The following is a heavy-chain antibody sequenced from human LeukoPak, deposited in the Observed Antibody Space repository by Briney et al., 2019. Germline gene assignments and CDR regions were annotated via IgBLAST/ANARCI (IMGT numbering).Heavy chain of an antibody. Sequence: SETLSLTCTVSGGSISSSSYYWGWIRQPPGKGLEWIGSIYYSGSTYYNPSLKSRVTISVDTSKNQFSLKLSSVTAADTAVYYCARSTGSMIVARDAFDIWGQGTMVTVSS. J-gene: IGHJ3*02. CDR2: IYYSGST. V-gene: IGHV4-39*01. CDR3: ARSTGSMIVARDAFDI. CDR1: GGSISSSSYY. D-gene: IGHD3-22*01.